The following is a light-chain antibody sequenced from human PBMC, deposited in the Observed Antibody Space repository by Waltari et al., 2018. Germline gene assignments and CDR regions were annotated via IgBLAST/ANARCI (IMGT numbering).Light chain of an antibody. J-gene: IGKJ1*01. Sequence: DIQMTQSPSSLSASVGDRVPITCRASQSISTSLNWYQQNPGKAPKLLIFAASSLHSGVPSRFSGGGSGTDFTLTITSLQPEDFATYYCQQSFSTPGTFGRGTKVEIK. CDR3: QQSFSTPGT. CDR2: AAS. V-gene: IGKV1-39*01. CDR1: QSISTS.